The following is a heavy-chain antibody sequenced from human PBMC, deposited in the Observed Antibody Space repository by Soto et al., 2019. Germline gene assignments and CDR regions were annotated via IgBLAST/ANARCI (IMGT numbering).Heavy chain of an antibody. CDR3: ARGPFEYGDQASTVY. CDR1: GYTFTSYG. J-gene: IGHJ4*02. D-gene: IGHD4-17*01. V-gene: IGHV1-18*01. Sequence: GASVKVSCKASGYTFTSYGISWVRQAPGQGLEWMGWISAYNGNTNYAQKLQGRVTMTTDTSTSTAYMELRSLRSDDTAVYYCARGPFEYGDQASTVYWGQGTLVTVSS. CDR2: ISAYNGNT.